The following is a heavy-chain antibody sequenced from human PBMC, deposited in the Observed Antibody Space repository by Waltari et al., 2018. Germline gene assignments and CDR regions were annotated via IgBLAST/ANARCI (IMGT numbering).Heavy chain of an antibody. V-gene: IGHV3-30*02. J-gene: IGHJ6*02. CDR2: IRYDGSNK. D-gene: IGHD6-13*01. CDR1: GFTFSSYG. CDR3: AKDQRRKNSSSWVMDV. Sequence: QVQLVESGGGVVQPGGSLRLSCAASGFTFSSYGMHWVRQAPGKGLEWVAFIRYDGSNKYYADSVKGRFTISRDNSKNTLYLQMNSLRAEDTAVYYCAKDQRRKNSSSWVMDVWGQGTTVTVSS.